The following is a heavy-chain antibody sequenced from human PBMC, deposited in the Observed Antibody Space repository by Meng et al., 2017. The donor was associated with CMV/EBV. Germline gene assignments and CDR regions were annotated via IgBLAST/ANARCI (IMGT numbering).Heavy chain of an antibody. V-gene: IGHV3-30*18. Sequence: YGMHWVRQAPGKGLECVAVISYDGSNKYYADSVKGRFTISRDNSKNTLYLQMNSLRAEDTAVYYCAKASTQYYDILTGYPGGWFDPWGQGTLVTVSS. D-gene: IGHD3-9*01. J-gene: IGHJ5*02. CDR3: AKASTQYYDILTGYPGGWFDP. CDR2: ISYDGSNK. CDR1: YG.